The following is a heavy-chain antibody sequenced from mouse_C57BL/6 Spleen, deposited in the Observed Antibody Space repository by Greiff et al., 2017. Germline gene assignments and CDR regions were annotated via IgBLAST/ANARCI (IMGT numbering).Heavy chain of an antibody. J-gene: IGHJ3*01. CDR3: ARSSSAWFAY. CDR2: IDPSDSYT. CDR1: GYTFTSYW. Sequence: QVQLQQPGAELVMPGASVKLSCKASGYTFTSYWMHWVKQRPGQGLEWIGEIDPSDSYTNYNQKFKGKSTLTVDKSSSTDYMQLSRLTSEDSAVYYCARSSSAWFAYWGQGTLLTVSA. V-gene: IGHV1-69*01.